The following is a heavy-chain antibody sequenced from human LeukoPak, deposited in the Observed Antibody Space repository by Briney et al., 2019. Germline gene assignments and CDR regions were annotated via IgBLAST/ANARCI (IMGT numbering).Heavy chain of an antibody. V-gene: IGHV3-33*01. CDR1: GFPFSRYG. J-gene: IGHJ4*02. CDR3: AIAARDFDY. CDR2: IWYDGSNK. Sequence: GGSLRLSCAASGFPFSRYGMHWARQAPGKGVEGVAVIWYDGSNKYYADSVKGRFTISRDNSKNTLYLQMNSMRAEDTAVYYCAIAARDFDYWGQGTLVTVSS.